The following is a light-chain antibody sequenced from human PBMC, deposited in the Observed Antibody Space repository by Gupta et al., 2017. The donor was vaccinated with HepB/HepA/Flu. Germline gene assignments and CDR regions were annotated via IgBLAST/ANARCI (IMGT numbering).Light chain of an antibody. V-gene: IGLV2-23*02. Sequence: QSALTQPASVSGSPGQSITISCTGTSSDIGNYNFVSWYQQNPGKTPKLITYEVDKRPSGVSNRFSGSKSGNTASLTISGLQADDEADYYCCSYSGRSLVFGGGTKVTVL. CDR3: CSYSGRSLV. CDR2: EVD. CDR1: SSDIGNYNF. J-gene: IGLJ3*02.